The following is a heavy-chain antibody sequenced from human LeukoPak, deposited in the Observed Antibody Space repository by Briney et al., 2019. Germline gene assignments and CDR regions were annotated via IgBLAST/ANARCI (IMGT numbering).Heavy chain of an antibody. V-gene: IGHV1-2*02. CDR1: GYTFTDYY. CDR3: ARGPLRRSVNWFDP. Sequence: ASVKVSCKASGYTFTDYYMHWVRQAPGQGLEWMGWINPNSGGTNYAQKFQVRVTMTRDTSISTAYMELSRLRSDDTAVYYCARGPLRRSVNWFDPWGQGTLVTVSS. D-gene: IGHD6-6*01. J-gene: IGHJ5*02. CDR2: INPNSGGT.